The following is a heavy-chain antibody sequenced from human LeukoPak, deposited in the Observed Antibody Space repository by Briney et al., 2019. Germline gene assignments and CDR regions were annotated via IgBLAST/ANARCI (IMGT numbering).Heavy chain of an antibody. V-gene: IGHV3-7*01. D-gene: IGHD5-24*01. CDR2: IKQDGSET. CDR1: GFIFNSYW. Sequence: GGSLRPSCAASGFIFNSYWMTWVRQAPGKGLEWVANIKQDGSETYYVGSVRGRFTISRDNAKNSLYLQMNSLRVEDTALYYCARERLWSRDGYNPFWGQGTLVTVSS. J-gene: IGHJ4*02. CDR3: ARERLWSRDGYNPF.